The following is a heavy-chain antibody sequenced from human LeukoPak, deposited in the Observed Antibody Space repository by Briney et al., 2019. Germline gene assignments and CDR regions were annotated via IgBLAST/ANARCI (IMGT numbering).Heavy chain of an antibody. CDR2: INSDGSST. J-gene: IGHJ6*04. D-gene: IGHD3-10*01. CDR3: ARAQADITMVRGVHYYYYYGMDV. CDR1: GFTFSSYW. Sequence: GGSLRLSCAASGFTFSSYWMHWVRQAPGKGLVWVSRINSDGSSTSYADSVKGRFTISRDNAKNTLYLQMNSLRAEDTAVYYCARAQADITMVRGVHYYYYYGMDVWGKGTTATVSS. V-gene: IGHV3-74*01.